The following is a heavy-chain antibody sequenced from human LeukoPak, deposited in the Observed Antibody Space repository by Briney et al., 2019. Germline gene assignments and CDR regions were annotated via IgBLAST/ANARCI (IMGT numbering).Heavy chain of an antibody. Sequence: GGSLRLSCAASGFTFRSYWMRWVPRAPGKGLEGVGNIGEDGSMICYVDSGKGRFTISRDNAENSLYLQMTSLRVEDTAVYYCERDATRGGDFDSWGQGTLVTVSS. V-gene: IGHV3-7*01. J-gene: IGHJ4*02. D-gene: IGHD2-15*01. CDR2: IGEDGSMI. CDR3: ERDATRGGDFDS. CDR1: GFTFRSYW.